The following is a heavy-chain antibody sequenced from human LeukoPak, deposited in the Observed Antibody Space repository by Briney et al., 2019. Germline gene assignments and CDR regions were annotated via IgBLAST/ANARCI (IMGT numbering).Heavy chain of an antibody. D-gene: IGHD3-10*01. CDR2: ISSNGGST. CDR1: GFTFSSYA. CDR3: ARMSYGSGLLDY. J-gene: IGHJ4*02. V-gene: IGHV3-64*01. Sequence: PGGSLRLSCAASGFTFSSYAMHWVRQAPGKGLEYVSAISSNGGSTYYANSVKGRFTISRDNSKNTLYLQMGSLRAEDMAVYYCARMSYGSGLLDYWGQGTLVTVSS.